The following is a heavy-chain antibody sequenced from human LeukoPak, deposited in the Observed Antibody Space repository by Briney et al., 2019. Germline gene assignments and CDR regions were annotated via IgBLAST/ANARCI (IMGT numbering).Heavy chain of an antibody. CDR2: INHSGST. Sequence: KPSETLSLTCAVYGGSFSGYYWSWIRQPPGKGLEWIGEINHSGSTNYNPSLKSRVTISVDTSKNQFSLKLSSVTAADTAVYYCARAQRYSSRWFDPWGQGTLVTVSS. CDR3: ARAQRYSSRWFDP. J-gene: IGHJ5*02. D-gene: IGHD6-13*01. CDR1: GGSFSGYY. V-gene: IGHV4-34*01.